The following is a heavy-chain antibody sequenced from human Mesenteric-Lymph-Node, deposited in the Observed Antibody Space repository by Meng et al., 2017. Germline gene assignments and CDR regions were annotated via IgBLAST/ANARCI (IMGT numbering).Heavy chain of an antibody. V-gene: IGHV4-59*12. D-gene: IGHD3-10*01. J-gene: IGHJ5*02. CDR2: IYYSGST. CDR1: GGSISSYY. CDR3: ARLRTMVRAPMRFDP. Sequence: SETLSLTCTVSGGSISSYYWSWIRQPPGKGLEWIGYIYYSGSTNYNPSLKSRVTISVDTSKNQFSLKLSSVTAADTAVYYCARLRTMVRAPMRFDPWGQGTLVTVSS.